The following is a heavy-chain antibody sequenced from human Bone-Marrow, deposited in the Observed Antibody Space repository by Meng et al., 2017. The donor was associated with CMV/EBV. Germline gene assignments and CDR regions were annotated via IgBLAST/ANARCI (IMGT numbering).Heavy chain of an antibody. V-gene: IGHV4-39*07. CDR1: GASISSSSYY. D-gene: IGHD3-9*01. Sequence: GSLRLSCTVSGASISSSSYYWGWIRQPPGKGLEWIGSIYYSGSTYYNPSLKSRVTISVDTSKDQFSLKLSSVTAADTAVYYWARDVAVLRYFDWLFPGGWFDPWGQGTLVTVSS. CDR2: IYYSGST. J-gene: IGHJ5*02. CDR3: ARDVAVLRYFDWLFPGGWFDP.